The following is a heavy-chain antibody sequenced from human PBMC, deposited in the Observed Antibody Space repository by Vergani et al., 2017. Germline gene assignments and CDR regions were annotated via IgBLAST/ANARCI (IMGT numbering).Heavy chain of an antibody. V-gene: IGHV3-23*01. Sequence: EVQLLESGGGLVQPGGSLRLSCAASGFTFSSYAMSWVRQAPGKGLEWVSAISGSGGSTYYADSVKGRFTISRDNSKNTLFLQMNSLRAEDTAVYYCAKSTGEIQLWPLYYYYGMDVWGQGTTVTVSS. CDR3: AKSTGEIQLWPLYYYYGMDV. CDR2: ISGSGGST. CDR1: GFTFSSYA. D-gene: IGHD5-18*01. J-gene: IGHJ6*02.